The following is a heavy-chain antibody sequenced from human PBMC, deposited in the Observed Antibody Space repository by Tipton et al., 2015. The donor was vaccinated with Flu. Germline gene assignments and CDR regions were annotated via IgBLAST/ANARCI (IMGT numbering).Heavy chain of an antibody. V-gene: IGHV4-61*01. CDR2: IYYTAST. J-gene: IGHJ6*02. CDR1: GASVSRGNYY. Sequence: TLSLTCTVSGASVSRGNYYWTWMRQPPGKGLEWIAYIYYTASTNYNPSLKSRVTISKDTSRNQFSLKLASVTAADTAVYYCARANSALVTNHYYGLDVWGQGTTGTVSS. D-gene: IGHD5-18*01. CDR3: ARANSALVTNHYYGLDV.